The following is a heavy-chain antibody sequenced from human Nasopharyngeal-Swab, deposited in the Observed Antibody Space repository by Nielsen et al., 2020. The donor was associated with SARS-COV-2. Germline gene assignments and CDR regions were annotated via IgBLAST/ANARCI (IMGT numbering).Heavy chain of an antibody. J-gene: IGHJ5*02. V-gene: IGHV1-2*02. Sequence: ASVKVSCKASGYTFTGYYMHWVRQAPGQGLEWMGWINPNSGGTNYAQKFQGRVTMTRDTSISTAYMELSRLRSDGTAVYYCASVTNSGSYWFDPWGQGTLVTVSS. CDR1: GYTFTGYY. CDR2: INPNSGGT. CDR3: ASVTNSGSYWFDP. D-gene: IGHD1-26*01.